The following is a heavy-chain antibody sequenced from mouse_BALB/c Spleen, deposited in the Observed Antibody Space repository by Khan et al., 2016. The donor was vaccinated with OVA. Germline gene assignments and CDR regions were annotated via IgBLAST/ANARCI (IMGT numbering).Heavy chain of an antibody. CDR1: GHTIKDTY. CDR3: ARMARK. V-gene: IGHV14-3*02. CDR2: INPPTGNT. J-gene: IGHJ2*02. Sequence: EVQLLESGAELVKPGATVKMSCKASGHTIKDTYMHWLKQRPEQGLEWIGRINPPTGNTKYDQKFKGKATITADTSSNTAYMQLSSLTSEDTAVXYCARMARKWGQGTSLTVSS.